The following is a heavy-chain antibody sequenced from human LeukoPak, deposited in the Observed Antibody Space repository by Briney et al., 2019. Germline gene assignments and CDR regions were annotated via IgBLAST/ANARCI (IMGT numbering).Heavy chain of an antibody. V-gene: IGHV4-59*01. D-gene: IGHD3-10*01. J-gene: IGHJ4*02. Sequence: TSETLSLTCTVSGGSISSDYWSWIRQPPGKGLEWIGYIYYSGSTNYNPSLKSRVTISIDTSKNQFSLKLSSVTAADTAVHYCARGLRVRGVFEQFDYWGQGTLVTVSS. CDR1: GGSISSDY. CDR2: IYYSGST. CDR3: ARGLRVRGVFEQFDY.